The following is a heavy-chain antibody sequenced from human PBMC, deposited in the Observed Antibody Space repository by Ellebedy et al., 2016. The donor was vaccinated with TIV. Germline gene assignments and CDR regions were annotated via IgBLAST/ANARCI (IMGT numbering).Heavy chain of an antibody. CDR2: INHSGST. D-gene: IGHD1-1*01. V-gene: IGHV4-34*01. CDR3: ARGKMYNWFSGWFDP. Sequence: MPSETLSLTCAVYGESVGGFFWNWLRQTPGKGLEWIGEINHSGSTNYSPSLKSRVSLSIDTSKNQFSLKLTSVTAADTGVYYCARGKMYNWFSGWFDPWGQGTLVTVSS. CDR1: GESVGGFF. J-gene: IGHJ5*02.